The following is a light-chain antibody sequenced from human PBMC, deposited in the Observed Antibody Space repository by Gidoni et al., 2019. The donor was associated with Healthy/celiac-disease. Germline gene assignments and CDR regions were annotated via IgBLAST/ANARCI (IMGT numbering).Light chain of an antibody. J-gene: IGLJ2*01. CDR1: SSNIGAGYD. CDR3: QSYDSSLSVV. Sequence: QSVLTQPPSVSGATGQRVTLSCTGSSSNIGAGYDVHWYQQLPGTAPKLLIYGNGNRPSGVPDRFSGSKSGTSASLAITGLQAEDEADYYCQSYDSSLSVVFGGGPKLTVL. CDR2: GNG. V-gene: IGLV1-40*01.